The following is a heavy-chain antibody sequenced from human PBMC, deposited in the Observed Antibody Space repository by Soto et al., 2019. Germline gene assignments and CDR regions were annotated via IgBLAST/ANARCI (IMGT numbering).Heavy chain of an antibody. CDR1: GFTFVDSY. D-gene: IGHD2-15*01. V-gene: IGHV3-11*06. CDR3: VRGGGGGLFDP. CDR2: ISPGSRYP. J-gene: IGHJ5*02. Sequence: GGSLSLSCAGSGFTFVDSYMSWIRQAPGKGLEWLSYISPGSRYPAYADSVKGRFTISRDNAKRSLYLQMMSLTAEDPAIYYCVRGGGGGLFDPWGQGTMVTVSS.